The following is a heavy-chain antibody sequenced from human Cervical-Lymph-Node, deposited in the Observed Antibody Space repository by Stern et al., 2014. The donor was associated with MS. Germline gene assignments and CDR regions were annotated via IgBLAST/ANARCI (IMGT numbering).Heavy chain of an antibody. CDR1: GYTFISYA. V-gene: IGHV1-3*01. CDR3: ARGRWSSTAIDYYLDY. J-gene: IGHJ4*02. Sequence: QVQLVQSGAEVKKPGASGKVSCEASGYTFISYAVHWVRQAPGQRLEWMGWINAGNGNTKYSQNFQGRVTITRDTSASAAYMELSSLRSEDTAVYYCARGRWSSTAIDYYLDYWGQGTLVSVSS. CDR2: INAGNGNT. D-gene: IGHD5-24*01.